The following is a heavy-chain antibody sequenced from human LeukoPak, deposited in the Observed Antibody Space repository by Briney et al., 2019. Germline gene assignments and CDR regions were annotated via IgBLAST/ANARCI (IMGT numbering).Heavy chain of an antibody. CDR2: ISSSSSYI. D-gene: IGHD6-13*01. J-gene: IGHJ4*02. V-gene: IGHV3-21*01. CDR1: GFTFSSYS. Sequence: GGSLRLSCAASGFTFSSYSMNWVRQAPGKGLEWVSSISSSSSYIYYADSVNGRFTISRDNAKNSLYLQMNSLRAEDTAVYYCATIGYSSSINSPLFDYWGQGPLVTVSS. CDR3: ATIGYSSSINSPLFDY.